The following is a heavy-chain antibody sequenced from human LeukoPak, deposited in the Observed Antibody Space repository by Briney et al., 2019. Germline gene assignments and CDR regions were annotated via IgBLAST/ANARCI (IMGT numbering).Heavy chain of an antibody. CDR2: MSGGSGCI. Sequence: TPGGSLRLSCVASGFTFSNYTMTWVRQAPGKGLEWVSSMSGGSGCIYYADSVKGRFTISRDNAENSLYLQMNSLRAEDTAIYYCARDTLSYCSGNRWYSTWFDHWGQGTLVTVSS. CDR3: ARDTLSYCSGNRWYSTWFDH. V-gene: IGHV3-21*01. J-gene: IGHJ5*02. CDR1: GFTFSNYT. D-gene: IGHD2-15*01.